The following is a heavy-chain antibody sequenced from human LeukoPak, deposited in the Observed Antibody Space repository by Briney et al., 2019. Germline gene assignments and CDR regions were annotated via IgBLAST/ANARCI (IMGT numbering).Heavy chain of an antibody. CDR2: IYGGGTT. CDR3: ARDTPTWGAFDI. Sequence: SGGSLRLSCAASGFTVSSNYMSWVRQAPGKGLEWVSVIYGGGTTYYTDSVKGRVTISRENSKNTLYLQMNSLRAEDTAVYYCARDTPTWGAFDIWGQGTMVTVSS. CDR1: GFTVSSNY. V-gene: IGHV3-53*01. D-gene: IGHD7-27*01. J-gene: IGHJ3*02.